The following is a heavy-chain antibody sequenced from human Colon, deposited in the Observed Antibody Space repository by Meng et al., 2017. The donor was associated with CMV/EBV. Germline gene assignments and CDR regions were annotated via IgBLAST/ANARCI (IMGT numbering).Heavy chain of an antibody. V-gene: IGHV3-23*01. CDR2: ISGDGDRT. J-gene: IGHJ6*02. Sequence: GESLKISCAASGLTFNGYGLHWVRQAPGKGLEWVSAISGDGDRTYHGDSVKGRFTISRDNSQNTLYLQMNSLRVDDTAVYYCATIGDFYDYYEMGVWGQGTTVTVSS. CDR1: GLTFNGYG. CDR3: ATIGDFYDYYEMGV.